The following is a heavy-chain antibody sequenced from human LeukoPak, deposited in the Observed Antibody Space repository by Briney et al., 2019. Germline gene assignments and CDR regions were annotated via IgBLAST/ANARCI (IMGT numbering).Heavy chain of an antibody. V-gene: IGHV4-34*01. Sequence: SETLSLTCAVYGGSFSGYYWSWFRQPPGKGLEWIGEINQSGSTNYNPSLKSRVTISVDTSKNQFSLKLSSVTAADTAVYYCARGRDIVVVPAAPQYYYYGMDVWGQGTTVTVSS. D-gene: IGHD2-2*01. J-gene: IGHJ6*02. CDR3: ARGRDIVVVPAAPQYYYYGMDV. CDR1: GGSFSGYY. CDR2: INQSGST.